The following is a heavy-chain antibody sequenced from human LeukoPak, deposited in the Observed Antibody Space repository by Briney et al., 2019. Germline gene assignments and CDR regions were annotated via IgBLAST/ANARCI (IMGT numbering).Heavy chain of an antibody. V-gene: IGHV4-31*03. CDR3: AREPGYDSSGYYRFDY. J-gene: IGHJ4*02. CDR2: IYYSGST. D-gene: IGHD3-22*01. Sequence: SETLSLTCTVSGGSISSGGYYWSWIRQHPGKGLEWIGYIYYSGSTYYNPSLKSRVTISVDTSKNQFSLKLSSVTAADTAVYYCAREPGYDSSGYYRFDYWGQGTLVTVSS. CDR1: GGSISSGGYY.